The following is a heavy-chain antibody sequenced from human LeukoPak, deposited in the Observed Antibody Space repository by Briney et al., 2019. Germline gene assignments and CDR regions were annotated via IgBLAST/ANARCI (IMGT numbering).Heavy chain of an antibody. Sequence: SETLSLTCTVSGGSFYTSDYYWGWVRQPPGKGPEWIGDIFYTGKTNYNPSLKSRVSISIDTSKNQFSLKLTSVTAADTAVYYCARVFDSWGQGTLVTVSS. CDR3: ARVFDS. CDR2: IFYTGKT. V-gene: IGHV4-39*07. J-gene: IGHJ4*02. CDR1: GGSFYTSDYY.